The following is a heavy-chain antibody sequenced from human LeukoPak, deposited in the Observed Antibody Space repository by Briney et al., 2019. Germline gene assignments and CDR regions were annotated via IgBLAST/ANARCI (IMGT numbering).Heavy chain of an antibody. CDR2: ISAYNGNT. CDR3: ARGVSSSWYVEKQYYFDY. D-gene: IGHD6-13*01. J-gene: IGHJ4*02. CDR1: GYTFTSYG. V-gene: IGHV1-18*01. Sequence: GASVKVSCKASGYTFTSYGISWVRQAPGQGLEWMGWISAYNGNTNYAQKLQGRVTMTTDTSTSTAYMELRSLRSDDTAVYYCARGVSSSWYVEKQYYFDYWGQGTLVTVSS.